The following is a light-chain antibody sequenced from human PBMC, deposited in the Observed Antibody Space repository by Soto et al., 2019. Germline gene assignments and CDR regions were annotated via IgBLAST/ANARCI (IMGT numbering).Light chain of an antibody. Sequence: DIQMTQSPSSLSASVGARVTITCRASQSISSYLNWYQQNPGKAPKLLIYAASSLQSGVPSRFSGSGSGTDFTLTISSLQPEDFATYYCQQSYSTPFTCGPGTKVDIK. CDR2: AAS. CDR1: QSISSY. V-gene: IGKV1-39*01. CDR3: QQSYSTPFT. J-gene: IGKJ3*01.